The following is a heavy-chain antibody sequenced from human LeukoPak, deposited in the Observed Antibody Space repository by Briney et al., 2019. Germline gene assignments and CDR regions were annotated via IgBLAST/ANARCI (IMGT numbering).Heavy chain of an antibody. D-gene: IGHD5-24*01. CDR3: ARVEMATIALDY. Sequence: PSETLSLTCTVPGGSTSSYYWRWIRQPPGKGLEWIGYIYRGNTNYNPSLKSRVTLSVDTSKNQFSLKLSSVTAADTAVYYCARVEMATIALDYWGQGTLVTVSS. CDR1: GGSTSSYY. CDR2: IYRGNT. J-gene: IGHJ4*02. V-gene: IGHV4-59*01.